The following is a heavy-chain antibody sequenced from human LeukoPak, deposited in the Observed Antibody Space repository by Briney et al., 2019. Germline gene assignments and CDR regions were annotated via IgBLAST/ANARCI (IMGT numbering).Heavy chain of an antibody. Sequence: GGSLRLSCVVPGLSFNKDVMSWFRQAPGKGLERVSSVSPGGVSPNHADSVKGRFTISRDNSKSTLYLQMNSLIAEDTVVYYCAKAGSSGYYYYYYMDVWGKGTTVTVSS. CDR3: AKAGSSGYYYYYYMDV. CDR2: VSPGGVSP. J-gene: IGHJ6*03. V-gene: IGHV3-23*01. D-gene: IGHD3-22*01. CDR1: GLSFNKDV.